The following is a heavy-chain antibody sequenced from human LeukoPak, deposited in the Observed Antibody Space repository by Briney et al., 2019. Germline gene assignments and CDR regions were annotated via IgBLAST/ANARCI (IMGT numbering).Heavy chain of an antibody. D-gene: IGHD3-9*01. CDR2: ISANGGAT. Sequence: PGGSLRLSCAASGFTFSNFAMSWVRQAPGKGLECVSLISANGGATYYADSVKGRFTISRDNSKTTPYLQMNSLRAEDTAVYYCASVLTGYYDYFDYWGERTLVTVSS. V-gene: IGHV3-23*01. CDR3: ASVLTGYYDYFDY. CDR1: GFTFSNFA. J-gene: IGHJ4*02.